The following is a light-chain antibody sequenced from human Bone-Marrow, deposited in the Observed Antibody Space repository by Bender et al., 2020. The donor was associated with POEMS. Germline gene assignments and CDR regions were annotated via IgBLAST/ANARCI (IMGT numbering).Light chain of an antibody. CDR1: SIGRNP. CDR2: SDG. J-gene: IGLJ3*02. CDR3: STWDDRLNAWL. V-gene: IGLV1-44*01. Sequence: QSVLTQPPSASGTPGQRVTISCSGGSIGRNPINGYQQLPGTAPRLVIYSDGRRPSGVPNRFSSSKSGSSASLAIRWLQSGDAADYYCSTWDDRLNAWLFGGGTKLTVL.